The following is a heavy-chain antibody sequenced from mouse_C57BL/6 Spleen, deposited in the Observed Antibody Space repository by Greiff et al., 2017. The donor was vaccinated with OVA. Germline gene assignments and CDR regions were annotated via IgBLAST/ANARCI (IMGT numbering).Heavy chain of an antibody. J-gene: IGHJ1*03. Sequence: QVTLKVSGPELVKPGASVKISCKASGYAFSSSWMNWVKQRPGKGLEWIGRIYPGDGDTNYNGKFKGKATLTADKSSSTAYMQLSSLTSEDSAVYFCARVCYDYDVWYFDVWGTGTTVTVSS. CDR2: IYPGDGDT. CDR1: GYAFSSSW. D-gene: IGHD2-4*01. CDR3: ARVCYDYDVWYFDV. V-gene: IGHV1-82*01.